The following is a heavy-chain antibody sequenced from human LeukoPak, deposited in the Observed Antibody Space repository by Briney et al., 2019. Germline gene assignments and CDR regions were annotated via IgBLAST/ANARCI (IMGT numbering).Heavy chain of an antibody. V-gene: IGHV1-2*02. CDR1: GYTFTGYY. CDR2: INPNSGGT. CDR3: ARGFDDSGSYYYYYMDV. J-gene: IGHJ6*03. Sequence: ASVKVSCKASGYTFTGYYMHWVRQAPGQGLEWMGWINPNSGGTNYAQKFQGRVTMTRDTSISTAYMELSRLRSDDTAVYYCARGFDDSGSYYYYYMDVWGKGTTVTVSS. D-gene: IGHD1-26*01.